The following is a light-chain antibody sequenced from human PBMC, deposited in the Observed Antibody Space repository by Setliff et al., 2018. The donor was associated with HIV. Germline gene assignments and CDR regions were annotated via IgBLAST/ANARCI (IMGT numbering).Light chain of an antibody. J-gene: IGLJ1*01. Sequence: QSALTQPASVSASPGQSITISCTGTTSDISHYNFVSWCQQHPDSAPKLLIYEVFNRPSGVSHRFSGSKSGNTASLTISGLQAEDEADYYCSSYTRTNLFVFGTGTKVTVL. V-gene: IGLV2-14*01. CDR1: TSDISHYNF. CDR2: EVF. CDR3: SSYTRTNLFV.